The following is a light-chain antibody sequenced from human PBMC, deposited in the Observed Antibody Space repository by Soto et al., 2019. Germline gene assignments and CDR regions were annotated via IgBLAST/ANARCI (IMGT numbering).Light chain of an antibody. CDR3: SSYAGSNNLNV. CDR1: SNDVGGYNY. Sequence: QSALTQAPSAAGSPGQSVTISCTGTSNDVGGYNYVSWYQQHPGKAPKLMIYEVSKRPSGVPDRFSGSKSGNTASLTVSGLQAEDEADYYCSSYAGSNNLNVFGTGTKVTVL. J-gene: IGLJ1*01. V-gene: IGLV2-8*01. CDR2: EVS.